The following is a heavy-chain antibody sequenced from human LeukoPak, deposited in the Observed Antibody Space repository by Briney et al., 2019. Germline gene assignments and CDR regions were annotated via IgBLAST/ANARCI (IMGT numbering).Heavy chain of an antibody. CDR1: GGSISSYY. J-gene: IGHJ4*02. V-gene: IGHV4-59*01. Sequence: SETLSLTCTVSGGSISSYYWSWIPQPAGKGLEWIGYIYYSGSTNYNPSLKSRVTISVDTSKNQFSLKLGSVTAADTAVYYCARGAYYYGSGSRIGTLDYWGQGTPVTVSS. CDR3: ARGAYYYGSGSRIGTLDY. D-gene: IGHD3-10*01. CDR2: IYYSGST.